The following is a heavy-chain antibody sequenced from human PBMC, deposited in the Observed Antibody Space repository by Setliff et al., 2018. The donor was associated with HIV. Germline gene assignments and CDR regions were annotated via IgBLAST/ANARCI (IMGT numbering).Heavy chain of an antibody. CDR1: GDSVSSDSAA. Sequence: SQTLALTYVISGDSVSSDSAAWNWIRQSPSRGLEWLGRTYYRSKWYNDYAVSVKSRITINPDTSKNQFSLQLNSVTPEDTAVYYCASSRRLRSSVYYLDYWGQGTLVTVSS. V-gene: IGHV6-1*01. J-gene: IGHJ4*02. CDR3: ASSRRLRSSVYYLDY. CDR2: TYYRSKWYN. D-gene: IGHD5-12*01.